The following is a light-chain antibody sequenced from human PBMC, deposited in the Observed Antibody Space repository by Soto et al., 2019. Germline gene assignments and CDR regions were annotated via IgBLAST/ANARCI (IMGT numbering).Light chain of an antibody. V-gene: IGKV3-15*01. J-gene: IGKJ2*01. CDR2: GAS. CDR1: QSVSSN. Sequence: EIVMTQSPATLSVSPGERATLSCRASQSVSSNLAWYQQKPGQAPRLLIYGASTRATGIPARFSGSGSGTEFTLTISSLQSEDFAVYYCQQYNNWPPHTFGQGTKVDSK. CDR3: QQYNNWPPHT.